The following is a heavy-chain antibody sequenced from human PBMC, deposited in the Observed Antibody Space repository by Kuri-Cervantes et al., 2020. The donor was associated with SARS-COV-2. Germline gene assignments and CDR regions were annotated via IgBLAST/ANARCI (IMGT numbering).Heavy chain of an antibody. Sequence: ASVKVSCKAPETTFPNYDINWVRQATGQGLEWMGMVKTNSGNTLYAQIFQGRVTMTRDTSTSTVHMELSSLTSEDTVIYYCYCAPKEGFDSWGQGTLVTVSS. CDR1: ETTFPNYD. CDR2: VKTNSGNT. D-gene: IGHD2-21*01. V-gene: IGHV1-8*01. J-gene: IGHJ4*02. CDR3: YCAPKEGFDS.